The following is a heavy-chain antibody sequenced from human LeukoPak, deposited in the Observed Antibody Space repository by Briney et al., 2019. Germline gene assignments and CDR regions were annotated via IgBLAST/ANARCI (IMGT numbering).Heavy chain of an antibody. CDR2: IYTSGST. J-gene: IGHJ4*02. CDR3: ARRIPTEPYFDY. V-gene: IGHV4-4*09. Sequence: PSETLSLTCTVSGGSISSYYWSWIRQPPGKGLEWIGYIYTSGSTNYNPSLKSRVTISVDTSKNQFSLKLSSVTAADTAVYYCARRIPTEPYFDYWGQGTLVTVS. CDR1: GGSISSYY.